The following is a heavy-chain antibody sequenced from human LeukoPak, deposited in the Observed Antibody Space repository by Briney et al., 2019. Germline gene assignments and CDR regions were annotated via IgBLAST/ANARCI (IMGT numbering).Heavy chain of an antibody. CDR3: AHSNRHSYSNYVVADP. Sequence: SGPTLVNPTQTLTLTCTFSGFSLSTSGVGVGWIRQPPGKALEWLALIYWNDDKRYSLSLKSRLTITKDTSKNQVVLTMTNMDPVDTATYYCAHSNRHSYSNYVVADPWGQGTLVTVSS. D-gene: IGHD4-11*01. CDR2: IYWNDDK. CDR1: GFSLSTSGVG. V-gene: IGHV2-5*01. J-gene: IGHJ5*02.